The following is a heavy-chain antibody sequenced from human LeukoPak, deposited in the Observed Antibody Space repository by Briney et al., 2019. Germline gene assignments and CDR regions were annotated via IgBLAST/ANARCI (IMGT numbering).Heavy chain of an antibody. CDR2: MNPNSGNT. D-gene: IGHD3-9*01. V-gene: IGHV1-8*02. CDR1: GYTFTSYG. CDR3: ARKSLRYFDWLRKDAFDI. Sequence: ASVKVSCKASGYTFTSYGIGWVRQATGQGLEWMGWMNPNSGNTGYAQKFQGRVTMTRNTSISTAYMELSSLRSEDTAVYYCARKSLRYFDWLRKDAFDIWGQGTMVTVSS. J-gene: IGHJ3*02.